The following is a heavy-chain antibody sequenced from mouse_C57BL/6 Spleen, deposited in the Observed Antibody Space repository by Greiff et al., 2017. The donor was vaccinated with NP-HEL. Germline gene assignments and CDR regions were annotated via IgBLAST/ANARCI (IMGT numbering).Heavy chain of an antibody. Sequence: VQLQQSGAELVMPGASVKLSCKASGYTFTSYWMHWVKQRPGQGLEWIGEIDPSDSYTNYNQKFKGKSTLTVDKSSSTAYMPLSSLTSEDSAVYYCARLGYGSSLYAMDYWGQGTSVTVSS. CDR2: IDPSDSYT. CDR3: ARLGYGSSLYAMDY. J-gene: IGHJ4*01. V-gene: IGHV1-69*01. CDR1: GYTFTSYW. D-gene: IGHD1-1*01.